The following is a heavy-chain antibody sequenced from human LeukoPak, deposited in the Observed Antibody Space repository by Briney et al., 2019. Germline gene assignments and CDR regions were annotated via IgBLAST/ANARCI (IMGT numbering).Heavy chain of an antibody. Sequence: GGSLRLSCAASGLTFNNHDMHWVRQAPGKGLEWVAGISYDGRNKYYADSVKGRFTISRDNSKNTLNLQMNSLRTEDTAVYYCAKPRDIDSWAFDVWGQGTMVTVS. D-gene: IGHD2-15*01. CDR3: AKPRDIDSWAFDV. CDR1: GLTFNNHD. CDR2: ISYDGRNK. J-gene: IGHJ3*01. V-gene: IGHV3-30*18.